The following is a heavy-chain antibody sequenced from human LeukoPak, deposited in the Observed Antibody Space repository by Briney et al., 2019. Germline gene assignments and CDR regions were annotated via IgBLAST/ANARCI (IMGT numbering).Heavy chain of an antibody. Sequence: SQTLSLTCAVSGGSISSSSYYWGWIRQPPGKGLEWIGSIYYSGSTYYNPSLKSRVTISVDTSKNQFSVNLRSVTAADTAVYYCARHRLLWFGERTENWFDPWGQGTLVTVSS. D-gene: IGHD3-10*01. V-gene: IGHV4-39*01. J-gene: IGHJ5*02. CDR1: GGSISSSSYY. CDR3: ARHRLLWFGERTENWFDP. CDR2: IYYSGST.